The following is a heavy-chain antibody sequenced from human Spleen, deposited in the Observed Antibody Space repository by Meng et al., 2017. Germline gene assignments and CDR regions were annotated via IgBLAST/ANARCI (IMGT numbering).Heavy chain of an antibody. V-gene: IGHV5-51*01. D-gene: IGHD1-1*01. CDR2: IYPGDSDT. Sequence: KVSCKGSGYSFTSYWIGWVRQMPGKGLEWMGIIYPGDSDTRYGPSFQGQVTISADTSITTAYLQWNSLKASDTAIYYCARHLNWNDGADALDIWGQGTVVTVSS. CDR1: GYSFTSYW. J-gene: IGHJ3*02. CDR3: ARHLNWNDGADALDI.